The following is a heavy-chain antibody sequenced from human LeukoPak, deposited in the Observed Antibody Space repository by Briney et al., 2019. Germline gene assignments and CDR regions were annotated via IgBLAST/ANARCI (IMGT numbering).Heavy chain of an antibody. CDR2: ISYSGST. CDR1: GGSISSFY. CDR3: ARDSSGWYHWFDP. Sequence: SETLSLTCNVSGGSISSFYWSWIRQPPGKGLEWIGYISYSGSTNYNPSLKSRVTISVDTSKNHFSLKLNSVTAADTAVYHCARDSSGWYHWFDPWGQGALVTVSS. J-gene: IGHJ5*02. D-gene: IGHD6-19*01. V-gene: IGHV4-59*01.